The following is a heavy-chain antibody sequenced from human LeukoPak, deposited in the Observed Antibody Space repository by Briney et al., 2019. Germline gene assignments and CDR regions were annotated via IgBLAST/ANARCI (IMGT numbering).Heavy chain of an antibody. D-gene: IGHD3-10*01. CDR2: INGDGSEK. V-gene: IGHV3-7*01. J-gene: IGHJ4*02. CDR1: GFTVSSNY. CDR3: ARGTSGSYDY. Sequence: GGSLRLSCAASGFTVSSNYMSWARQAPGKGLEWVAIINGDGSEKLYVDSVKGRFTISRDNAENSLYLQTNSLRAEDTAVYYCARGTSGSYDYWGQGTLVTVSS.